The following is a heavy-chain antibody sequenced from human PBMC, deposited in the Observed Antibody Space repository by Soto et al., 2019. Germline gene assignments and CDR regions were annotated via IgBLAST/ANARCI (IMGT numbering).Heavy chain of an antibody. CDR3: ARDGAYGNHGLGYYYYGMDV. CDR2: ISAYNGNT. D-gene: IGHD4-4*01. Sequence: ASVKVSCKASGYTFTSYGISWVRQAPGQGLEWMGWISAYNGNTNYAQKLQGRVTMTTDTSTSTAYMELRSLRSDDTAVYYCARDGAYGNHGLGYYYYGMDVWGQGTTVTVSS. CDR1: GYTFTSYG. J-gene: IGHJ6*02. V-gene: IGHV1-18*01.